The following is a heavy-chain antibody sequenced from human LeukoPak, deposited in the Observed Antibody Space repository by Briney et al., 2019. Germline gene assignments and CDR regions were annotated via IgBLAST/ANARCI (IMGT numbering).Heavy chain of an antibody. D-gene: IGHD6-19*01. J-gene: IGHJ4*02. CDR1: GFTFSSYA. V-gene: IGHV3-23*01. CDR3: AKGSAGRGWY. Sequence: GGSLRLSCAASGFTFSSYAMSWVRQAPGKGLEWLSAISGGGGTTYYADSVKGRFTISRDNSENTLYLQMNSLTAEDTAVYYCAKGSAGRGWYWGQGTLVTVCS. CDR2: ISGGGGTT.